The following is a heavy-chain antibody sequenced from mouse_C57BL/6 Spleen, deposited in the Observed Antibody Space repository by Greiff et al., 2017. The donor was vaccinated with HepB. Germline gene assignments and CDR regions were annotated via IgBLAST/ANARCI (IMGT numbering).Heavy chain of an antibody. CDR1: GFTFSSYA. D-gene: IGHD1-1*01. J-gene: IGHJ1*03. Sequence: DVMLVESGEGLVKPGGSLKLSCAASGFTFSSYAMSWVRQTPEKRLEWVAYISSGGDYIYYADTVKGRFTISRDNARNTLYLQMSSLKSEDTAMYYCTREDGSSGWYFDVWGTGTTVTVSS. CDR3: TREDGSSGWYFDV. V-gene: IGHV5-9-1*02. CDR2: ISSGGDYI.